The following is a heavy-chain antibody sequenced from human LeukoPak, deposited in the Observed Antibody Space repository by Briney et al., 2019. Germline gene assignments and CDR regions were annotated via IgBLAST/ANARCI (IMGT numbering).Heavy chain of an antibody. D-gene: IGHD3-10*01. CDR3: AKNLMIRGPPGE. CDR1: GFTFSSYD. CDR2: ISSDGSEK. J-gene: IGHJ4*02. V-gene: IGHV3-30*18. Sequence: GGSLRLSCAASGFTFSSYDMHWVRQAPGKGLEWVAVISSDGSEKYYAESVKGRFTISRDNSKNTVFLQMNSLRAEDTAVFYCAKNLMIRGPPGEWGQGTLVTASS.